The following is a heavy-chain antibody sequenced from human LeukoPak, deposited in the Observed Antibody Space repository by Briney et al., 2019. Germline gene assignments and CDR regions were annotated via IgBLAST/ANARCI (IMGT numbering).Heavy chain of an antibody. V-gene: IGHV4-34*01. CDR1: GGSFSGYY. CDR2: INHSGST. J-gene: IGHJ4*02. D-gene: IGHD5-18*01. Sequence: SETLSLTCAVYGGSFSGYYWSWIRQPPGKGLEWIGEINHSGSTNYNPSLKSRVTISVDTSKNQFSLKLSSVTAADTAVYYCARVIVDTAMGGYYFGYWGQGTLVTVSS. CDR3: ARVIVDTAMGGYYFGY.